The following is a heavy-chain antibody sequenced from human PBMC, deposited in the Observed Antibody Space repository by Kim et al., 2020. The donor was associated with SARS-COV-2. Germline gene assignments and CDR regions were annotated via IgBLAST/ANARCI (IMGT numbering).Heavy chain of an antibody. V-gene: IGHV4-39*01. CDR1: GDSITSGRYY. CDR2: IYSTGST. Sequence: SETLSLTCTVSGDSITSGRYYWGWIRQSPGKGLEWIGSIYSTGSTYYNPSLKTRVTIFVDTSKNQFSLKLSSVAAPDTAVYYCARHILTNNWFDPWGQG. D-gene: IGHD3-9*01. CDR3: ARHILTNNWFDP. J-gene: IGHJ5*02.